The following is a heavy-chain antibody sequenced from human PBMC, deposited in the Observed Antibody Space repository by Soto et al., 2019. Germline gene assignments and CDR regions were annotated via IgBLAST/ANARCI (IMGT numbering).Heavy chain of an antibody. CDR3: AKETIAVAGPNYFDF. V-gene: IGHV3-30*18. CDR2: IGNDGAAR. Sequence: GVSLRLSCVGSGFNFGDYGMHWVRHTPGKGLEWVAVIGNDGAARFYGDSVKGRFTISRDNSRSTFFLQMSSLRPEDTAIYYCAKETIAVAGPNYFDFWGQGTQVTVSS. CDR1: GFNFGDYG. J-gene: IGHJ4*02. D-gene: IGHD6-19*01.